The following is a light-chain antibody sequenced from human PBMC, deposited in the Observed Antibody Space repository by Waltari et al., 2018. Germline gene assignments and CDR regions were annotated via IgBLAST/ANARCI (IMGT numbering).Light chain of an antibody. V-gene: IGKV4-1*01. CDR2: WAS. CDR1: QRVLYSSNNKNY. J-gene: IGKJ1*01. Sequence: DIVMTQSPDSLPVSLGERATVNCKSSQRVLYSSNNKNYLAWYQQKPGQPPKLLIYWASTRESGVPDRFSGSGSGTDFTLTISSLQAEDVAVYYCQQYYSTPRTFGQGTKVEI. CDR3: QQYYSTPRT.